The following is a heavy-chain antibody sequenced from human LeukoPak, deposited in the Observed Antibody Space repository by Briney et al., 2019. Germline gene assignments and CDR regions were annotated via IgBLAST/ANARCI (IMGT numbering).Heavy chain of an antibody. CDR2: INGDGRDK. CDR3: ARGVDSAIDW. CDR1: GFTLSSYW. J-gene: IGHJ4*02. D-gene: IGHD3-9*01. Sequence: GGSLRLSCAASGFTLSSYWMNWVRQAPGKGLEWVANINGDGRDKYYVGSVRGRFTISRDNADNALYLQMNSLRGDDTALYYCARGVDSAIDWWGQGTLVTVSS. V-gene: IGHV3-7*01.